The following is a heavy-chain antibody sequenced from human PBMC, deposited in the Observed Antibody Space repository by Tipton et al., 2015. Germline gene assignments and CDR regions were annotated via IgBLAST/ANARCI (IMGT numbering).Heavy chain of an antibody. CDR1: AYSISSDYY. V-gene: IGHV4-38-2*01. D-gene: IGHD6-13*01. CDR2: ILHRGTT. J-gene: IGHJ5*02. Sequence: TLSLTCAVSAYSISSDYYWGWIRQPPGKGLEWIGSILHRGTTYYNPSLRSRVSLSIDTSSNQFSLSLTSVTAADTALYYCARHLFIEGSWYQWFDPWGQGTLVTLS. CDR3: ARHLFIEGSWYQWFDP.